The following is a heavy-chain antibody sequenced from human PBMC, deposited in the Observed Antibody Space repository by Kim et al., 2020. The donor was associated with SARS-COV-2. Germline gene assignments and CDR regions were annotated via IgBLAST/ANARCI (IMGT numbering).Heavy chain of an antibody. J-gene: IGHJ4*02. V-gene: IGHV4-59*01. CDR3: ARDFSSGHPRFDY. D-gene: IGHD5-12*01. Sequence: TPSLKSRVPISVDTSKNQFSLELSSVTAADTAVYYCARDFSSGHPRFDYWGQGTLVTVSS.